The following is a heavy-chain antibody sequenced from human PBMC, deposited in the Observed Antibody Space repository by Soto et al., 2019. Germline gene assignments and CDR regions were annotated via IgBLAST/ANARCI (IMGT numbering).Heavy chain of an antibody. CDR3: ARILRYGSGSHYYYYYYMDV. Sequence: GGSLRLSCAASGFTFSDHYIDWVRQAPGKGLEWVGRARNKANSYTTEYAASVKGRFTFLRDDSKNSLYLQMNSLKTEDTAVYYCARILRYGSGSHYYYYYYMDVWGRGTTVTVSS. J-gene: IGHJ6*03. CDR1: GFTFSDHY. CDR2: ARNKANSYTT. D-gene: IGHD3-10*01. V-gene: IGHV3-72*01.